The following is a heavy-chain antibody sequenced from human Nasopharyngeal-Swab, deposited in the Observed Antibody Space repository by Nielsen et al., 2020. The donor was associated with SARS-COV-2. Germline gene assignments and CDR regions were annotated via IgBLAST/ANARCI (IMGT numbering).Heavy chain of an antibody. J-gene: IGHJ6*02. Sequence: GESLKISCAASGFTFSSYGMHWVRQAPGKGLEWVAVISYDGSNKYYADSVKGRFTISRDNSKNTLYLQMNSLRAEDTAVYYCERGMDVWGQGTTVTVSS. CDR1: GFTFSSYG. CDR3: ERGMDV. CDR2: ISYDGSNK. V-gene: IGHV3-30*03.